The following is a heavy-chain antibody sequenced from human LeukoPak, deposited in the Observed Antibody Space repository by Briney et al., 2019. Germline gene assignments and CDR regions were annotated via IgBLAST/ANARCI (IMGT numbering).Heavy chain of an antibody. D-gene: IGHD1-7*01. CDR3: ARKIGYNWNYGSREFDY. Sequence: SETLSLTCTVSGGSISSYYWSWIRQPPGKGLEWIGSIYYSGSTYYNPSLKSRVTISVDTSKNQFSLKLSSVTAADTAVYYCARKIGYNWNYGSREFDYWGQGALVTVSS. CDR1: GGSISSYY. J-gene: IGHJ4*02. V-gene: IGHV4-59*05. CDR2: IYYSGST.